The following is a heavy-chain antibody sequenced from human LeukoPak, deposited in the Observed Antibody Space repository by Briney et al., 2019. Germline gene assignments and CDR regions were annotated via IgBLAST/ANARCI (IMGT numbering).Heavy chain of an antibody. V-gene: IGHV3-48*04. CDR3: ARDIVVATTSKGAFDI. CDR2: ISSSSSTI. D-gene: IGHD2-21*02. CDR1: GFTFSSYS. Sequence: GGSLRLSCAASGFTFSSYSMNWVRQAPGKGLEWLSYISSSSSTIYYADSVKGRFTISRDNAKNSLYLQMNSLRAEDTAVYYCARDIVVATTSKGAFDIWGQGTMVTVSS. J-gene: IGHJ3*02.